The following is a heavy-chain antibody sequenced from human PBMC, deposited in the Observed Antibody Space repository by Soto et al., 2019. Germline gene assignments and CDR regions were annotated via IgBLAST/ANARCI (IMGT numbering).Heavy chain of an antibody. CDR1: GYTFTYYP. CDR2: INIGNGNT. Sequence: GASVKVSCKASGYTFTYYPIHWVRQAPGQRLEWMGWINIGNGNTASSQKFQDRVTITRETSASTAHMELASLRSEDTAVYYCAREPLCGGRCYDNYFDPWGQGTLVTVSS. V-gene: IGHV1-3*04. J-gene: IGHJ5*02. CDR3: AREPLCGGRCYDNYFDP. D-gene: IGHD2-15*01.